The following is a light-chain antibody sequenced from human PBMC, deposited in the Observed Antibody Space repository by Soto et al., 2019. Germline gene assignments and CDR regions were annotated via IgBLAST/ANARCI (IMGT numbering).Light chain of an antibody. CDR1: SSNIGSNY. V-gene: IGLV1-47*01. CDR3: AAWDDSLSGGWV. Sequence: QSVLTQSPSASGTPGQRVTISCSGSSSNIGSNYVYWYQQLPGTAPKLLIYRNNQRPSGVPDRFSGSKSDTSASLAISGLRSEDEADYYCAAWDDSLSGGWVFGGGTKLTVL. CDR2: RNN. J-gene: IGLJ3*02.